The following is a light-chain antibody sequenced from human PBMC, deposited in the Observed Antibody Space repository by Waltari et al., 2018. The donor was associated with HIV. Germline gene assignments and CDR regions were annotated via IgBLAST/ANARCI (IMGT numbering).Light chain of an antibody. V-gene: IGLV3-1*01. Sequence: SSELIQPPSMSVSPGQTASITCSGDNLGNKYASWYQQTPGQSPVLVMYQDNKRPSDIPERFSGSNSGDTATLTISGTQALDEADYYCQAWDTSGVVFGGGTKLTVL. CDR2: QDN. CDR3: QAWDTSGVV. CDR1: NLGNKY. J-gene: IGLJ2*01.